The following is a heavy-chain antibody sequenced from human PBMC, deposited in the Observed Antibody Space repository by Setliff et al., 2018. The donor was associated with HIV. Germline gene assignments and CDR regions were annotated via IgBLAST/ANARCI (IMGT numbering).Heavy chain of an antibody. Sequence: PSETLSLTCAVSGGSMRSSGYSWTWIRQAPGKGLEWVGYIYYNGNAYYNPSLKSRVTISVDRSKNQFSLKLSSVTAADTAVYYCARRGDFFYYATDVWGQGTTVTVSS. CDR3: ARRGDFFYYATDV. CDR2: IYYNGNA. V-gene: IGHV4-30-2*01. CDR1: GGSMRSSGYS. J-gene: IGHJ6*02.